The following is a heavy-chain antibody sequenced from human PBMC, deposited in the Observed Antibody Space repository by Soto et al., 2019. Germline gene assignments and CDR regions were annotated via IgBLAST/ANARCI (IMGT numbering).Heavy chain of an antibody. D-gene: IGHD6-19*01. J-gene: IGHJ4*02. CDR2: TYYRSNWRH. Sequence: QTLSLTCAISGDSVSSNTAAWNWIRSSPSRGLEWLGRTYYRSNWRHDYAVSVKSRITVNPDTPKNHFSLQLNSVTPDDTAVYYCARGVAGSGFDLWGQGTLVTVSS. CDR3: ARGVAGSGFDL. V-gene: IGHV6-1*01. CDR1: GDSVSSNTAA.